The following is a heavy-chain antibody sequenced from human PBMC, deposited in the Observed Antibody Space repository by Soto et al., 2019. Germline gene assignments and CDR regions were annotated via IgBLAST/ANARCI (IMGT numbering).Heavy chain of an antibody. V-gene: IGHV3-21*01. J-gene: IGHJ6*03. Sequence: EVQLVESGGYLVKPGGYLRLYCAASGFTFSNSGMNWVRQAPGEGLEWVSFISSSSDYIYYGDSVKGRFAISRDNAKNLLYLKMNSLRAEDTAVYYCARDYSPYCSSASCPGYYYYCMDVWGKGPTVTVSS. CDR1: GFTFSNSG. CDR2: ISSSSDYI. D-gene: IGHD2-2*01. CDR3: ARDYSPYCSSASCPGYYYYCMDV.